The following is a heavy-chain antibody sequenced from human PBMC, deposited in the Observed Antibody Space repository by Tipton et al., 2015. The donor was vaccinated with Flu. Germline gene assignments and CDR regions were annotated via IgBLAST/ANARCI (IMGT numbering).Heavy chain of an antibody. J-gene: IGHJ6*03. V-gene: IGHV1-8*01. CDR3: ARATSGDYRTYYYYYMDV. CDR1: GYTFTSYD. D-gene: IGHD4-17*01. CDR2: MNPNSGNT. Sequence: QVQLVQSGAEVKKPGASVKVSCKASGYTFTSYDINWVRQATGQGLEWTGWMNPNSGNTGYAQKFQGRVTMTRNTSISTAYMELSSLRSEDTAVYYCARATSGDYRTYYYYYMDVWGKGTTVTVSS.